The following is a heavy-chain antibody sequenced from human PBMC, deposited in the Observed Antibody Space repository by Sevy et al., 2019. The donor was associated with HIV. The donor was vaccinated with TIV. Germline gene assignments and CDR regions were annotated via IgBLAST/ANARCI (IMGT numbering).Heavy chain of an antibody. CDR3: AHETFGRFES. CDR2: IKGDGSYK. J-gene: IGHJ4*02. V-gene: IGHV3-7*01. D-gene: IGHD1-26*01. Sequence: GGSLRLSCAASGFTFSANWMNWVRQAPGKGLEWVANIKGDGSYKHYVDSVEGRFTISRDNAKNLLYLQMNSLRVEDTAVYYCAHETFGRFESWGQGTLATVSS. CDR1: GFTFSANW.